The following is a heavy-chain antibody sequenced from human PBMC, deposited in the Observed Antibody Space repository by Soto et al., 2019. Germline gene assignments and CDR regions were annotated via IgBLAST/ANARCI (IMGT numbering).Heavy chain of an antibody. J-gene: IGHJ4*02. D-gene: IGHD3-16*01. V-gene: IGHV4-39*01. Sequence: QVQLQESGPGLVKPSEALPLTCAVSGDSISSDTFYWGWVRQPPGKGLEWIGSISYSGSTYYNPTLKSRVTRYADTPMTQLSPRVSSVTAADTAVYYFAGQFGTGLAGFDYWGQGGLVTVSS. CDR1: GDSISSDTFY. CDR3: AGQFGTGLAGFDY. CDR2: ISYSGST.